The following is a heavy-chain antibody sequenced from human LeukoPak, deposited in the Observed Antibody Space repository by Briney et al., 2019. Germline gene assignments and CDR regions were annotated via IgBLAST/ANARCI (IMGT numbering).Heavy chain of an antibody. CDR1: GFTVRDNY. Sequence: GGSLRLSCAASGFTVRDNYMSWVRQAPGKGLEWVSVIYSGGSTYYAASVEGRFTISRDNSDNTLYLQMHSLRAEDTAVYYCARGGRTSGTHYFESYFDSWGQGTLVTVSS. CDR2: IYSGGST. V-gene: IGHV3-66*01. CDR3: ARGGRTSGTHYFESYFDS. J-gene: IGHJ4*02. D-gene: IGHD3-10*01.